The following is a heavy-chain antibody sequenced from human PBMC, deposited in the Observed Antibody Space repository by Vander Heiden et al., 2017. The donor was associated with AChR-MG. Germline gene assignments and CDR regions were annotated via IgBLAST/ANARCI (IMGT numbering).Heavy chain of an antibody. J-gene: IGHJ6*03. D-gene: IGHD6-19*01. CDR1: GRSISSGGYY. CDR2: IYYSGST. Sequence: QVQLQESGPGLVKPSQTLSLTCTVPGRSISSGGYYWGWIRQHPGKGLEWIGYIYYSGSTYYNPSLKSRVTISVDTSKNQFSLKLSSVTAADTAVYYCARGPSGVGWLGLSRQYYMDVWGKGTTVTVSS. CDR3: ARGPSGVGWLGLSRQYYMDV. V-gene: IGHV4-31*03.